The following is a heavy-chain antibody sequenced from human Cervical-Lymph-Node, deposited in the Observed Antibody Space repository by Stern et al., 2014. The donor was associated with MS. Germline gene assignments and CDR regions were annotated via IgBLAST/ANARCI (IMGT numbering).Heavy chain of an antibody. Sequence: VKLVESGGGVVQPGRSLRLSCSASGFTFSNYDMHWVRQAPGKGLEWLTMISYDGSNKLYADSVKGRFTISRNNSKNTLDLQMNSLRADDTAVYFCAMALDYYYGMDVWGQGTTVTVSS. CDR3: AMALDYYYGMDV. CDR1: GFTFSNYD. V-gene: IGHV3-30*03. J-gene: IGHJ6*02. CDR2: ISYDGSNK.